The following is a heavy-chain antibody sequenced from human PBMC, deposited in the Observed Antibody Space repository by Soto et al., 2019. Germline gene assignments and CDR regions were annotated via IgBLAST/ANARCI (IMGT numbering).Heavy chain of an antibody. CDR3: AKLSTSFWFDY. J-gene: IGHJ4*02. D-gene: IGHD2-2*01. V-gene: IGHV4-34*01. CDR2: INHSGST. Sequence: PSETLSLTCAVYGGSFSGYYWSWIRQPPGKGLEWIREINHSGSTNYNPSLKSRVTISVDTSKNQFSLKLSSLTAADTAVYYCAKLSTSFWFDYWGQGTLVTVSS. CDR1: GGSFSGYY.